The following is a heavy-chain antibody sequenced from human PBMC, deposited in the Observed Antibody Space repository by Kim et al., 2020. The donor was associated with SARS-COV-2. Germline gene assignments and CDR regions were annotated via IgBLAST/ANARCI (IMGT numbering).Heavy chain of an antibody. V-gene: IGHV3-23*01. CDR1: GFSFTTYV. J-gene: IGHJ4*02. D-gene: IGHD1-1*01. CDR2: ITTGGEIT. CDR3: GSHNGPTDY. Sequence: GGSLRLSWAAAGFSFTTYVMTWVRQTPATGLKWVATITTGGEITYSADSVKGRFTVSRDNSKNMLSLQMDSLGVEDSAMYYCGSHNGPTDYWGQGTQVIVSS.